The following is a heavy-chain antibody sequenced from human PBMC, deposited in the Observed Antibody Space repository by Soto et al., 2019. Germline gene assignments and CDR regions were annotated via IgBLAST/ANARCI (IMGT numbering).Heavy chain of an antibody. CDR1: GFSFSHYA. D-gene: IGHD3-10*01. V-gene: IGHV3-23*01. Sequence: GLLRLTRAAAGFSFSHYAMTWARQAPGKGLEWVSTISGSGGSTYSADSVKGRFTISRDISKNTLYLQMNSLRAEDTAVYYCEKDQFYGFGSLFNYWGQGTRVP. CDR3: EKDQFYGFGSLFNY. J-gene: IGHJ4*02. CDR2: ISGSGGST.